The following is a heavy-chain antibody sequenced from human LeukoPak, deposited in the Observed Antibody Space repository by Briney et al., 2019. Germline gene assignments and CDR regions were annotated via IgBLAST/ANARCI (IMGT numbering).Heavy chain of an antibody. CDR3: ARGIAARVGNAFDI. CDR2: IIPIFGTA. D-gene: IGHD6-6*01. V-gene: IGHV1-69*05. Sequence: SVKVSCKASGGTFSSYAISWVRQAPGQGLEWMGGIIPIFGTANYAQKFQGRVTITTDESTSTAYMELSSLRSEDTAVYYCARGIAARVGNAFDIWGQGTMVTVSS. CDR1: GGTFSSYA. J-gene: IGHJ3*02.